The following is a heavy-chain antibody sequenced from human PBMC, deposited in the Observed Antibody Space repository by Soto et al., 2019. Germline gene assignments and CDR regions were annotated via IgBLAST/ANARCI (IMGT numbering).Heavy chain of an antibody. CDR3: ARYPYYYDSSGYKYFQH. V-gene: IGHV1-2*04. D-gene: IGHD3-22*01. J-gene: IGHJ1*01. CDR2: INPNSGGT. CDR1: GYTFTGYY. Sequence: QVQLVQSGAEVKKPGASVKVSCKASGYTFTGYYMHWVRQAPGQGLEWMEWINPNSGGTNYAQKFQGWVTMTRDTSISTAYMELSRLRSDDTAVYYCARYPYYYDSSGYKYFQHWGQGTLVTVSS.